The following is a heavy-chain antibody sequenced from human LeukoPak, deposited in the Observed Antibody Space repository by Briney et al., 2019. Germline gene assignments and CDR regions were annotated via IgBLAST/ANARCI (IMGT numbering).Heavy chain of an antibody. V-gene: IGHV3-7*05. J-gene: IGHJ4*02. CDR2: IKQDGSQK. CDR3: ARDGGWGSLDY. Sequence: PGGSLRLSRAASGFTFSSYWMSWVRQAPGKGLEWVANIKQDGSQKYYVDSVKGRFTISRDNAKNSLYLQMNRLRAEDTAVYYCARDGGWGSLDYWGQGTLVTVSS. D-gene: IGHD6-19*01. CDR1: GFTFSSYW.